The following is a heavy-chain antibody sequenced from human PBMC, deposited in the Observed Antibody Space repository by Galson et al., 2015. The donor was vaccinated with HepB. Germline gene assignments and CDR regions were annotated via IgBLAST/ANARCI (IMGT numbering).Heavy chain of an antibody. CDR2: ISGSGGST. Sequence: SLRLSCAASGFTFSSYAMSWVRQAPGKGLEWVSAISGSGGSTYYADSVKGRFTISRDNSKNTLYLQMNSLRAEDTAVYYCAKIPYYYGSGSYYPQYFDYWGQGTLVTVSS. J-gene: IGHJ4*02. CDR1: GFTFSSYA. CDR3: AKIPYYYGSGSYYPQYFDY. V-gene: IGHV3-23*01. D-gene: IGHD3-10*01.